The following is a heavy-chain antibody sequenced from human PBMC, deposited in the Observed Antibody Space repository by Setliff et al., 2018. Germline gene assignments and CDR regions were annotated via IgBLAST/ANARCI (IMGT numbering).Heavy chain of an antibody. CDR3: ARLSGYYFDY. J-gene: IGHJ4*02. V-gene: IGHV4-34*01. CDR2: INHTGST. D-gene: IGHD3-22*01. CDR1: GGSFSGYY. Sequence: SETLSLTCAVYGGSFSGYYWSWIRQPPGKGLEWIGEINHTGSTNYSPSLKSRVTISVDTSKNQFSLKLSSVTAADTAVFYCARLSGYYFDYWGQGTLVTVSS.